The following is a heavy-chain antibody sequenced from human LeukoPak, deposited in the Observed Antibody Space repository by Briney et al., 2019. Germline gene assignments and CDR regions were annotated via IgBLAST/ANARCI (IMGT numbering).Heavy chain of an antibody. CDR2: INNDGSST. CDR3: ARLIRIAAPDQGDY. J-gene: IGHJ4*02. V-gene: IGHV3-74*01. Sequence: GGSLRLSCAASGFTFSSYWMYWVRQAPGKGLLWVSRINNDGSSTTYADSVKGRFTISRDNAKNTLYLQMNSLRAEDTAVYYCARLIRIAAPDQGDYWGQGTLVTVSS. CDR1: GFTFSSYW. D-gene: IGHD6-13*01.